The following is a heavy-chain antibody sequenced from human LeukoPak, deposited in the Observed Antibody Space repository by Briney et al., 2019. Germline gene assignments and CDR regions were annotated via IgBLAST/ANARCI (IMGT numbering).Heavy chain of an antibody. Sequence: ASVKVSCKASGYTFTGYYMHWVRQAPGQGLEWMGWINPNSGGTNYAQKFQGGVTMTRDTSISTAYMELSRLTSDGTAVYYCARDRIPYYYDSSGSGMDAWGQGTTVTVSS. CDR1: GYTFTGYY. D-gene: IGHD3-22*01. J-gene: IGHJ6*02. CDR2: INPNSGGT. CDR3: ARDRIPYYYDSSGSGMDA. V-gene: IGHV1-2*02.